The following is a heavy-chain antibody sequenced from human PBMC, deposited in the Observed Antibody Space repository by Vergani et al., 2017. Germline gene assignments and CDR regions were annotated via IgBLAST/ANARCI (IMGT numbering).Heavy chain of an antibody. V-gene: IGHV3-23*04. CDR2: ISGSGGST. CDR3: AKHPTVVGATRSVDY. Sequence: EVQLVESGGGLVQPGGSLRLSCAASGSTFSSYAMNWVRQAPGKGLEWVSAISGSGGSTYYADSVKGRFTISRDNSKNTLYLQMNSLRAEDTAVYYCAKHPTVVGATRSVDYWGQGTLVTVSS. CDR1: GSTFSSYA. J-gene: IGHJ4*02. D-gene: IGHD1-26*01.